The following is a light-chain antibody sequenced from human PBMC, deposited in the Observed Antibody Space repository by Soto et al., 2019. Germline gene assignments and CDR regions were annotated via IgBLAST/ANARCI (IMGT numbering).Light chain of an antibody. CDR2: TVS. CDR3: MQGTHWPPT. Sequence: VVMTQSPPSLPVTLGQPASISCRSSQSVVYSDGNAYLTWFQQRPGKSPRRLIYTVSNRDSGVPDRFSGDGSGTDFTLKISRVEAEDVGIYYCMQGTHWPPTFGQGTKVEI. J-gene: IGKJ1*01. CDR1: QSVVYSDGNAY. V-gene: IGKV2-30*01.